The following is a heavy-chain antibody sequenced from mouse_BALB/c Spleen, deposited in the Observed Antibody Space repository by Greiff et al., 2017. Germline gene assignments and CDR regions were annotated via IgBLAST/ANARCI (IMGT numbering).Heavy chain of an antibody. Sequence: EVQLVESGGGLVKPGGSLKLSCAASGFAFSSYDMSWVRQTPEKRLEWVAYISSGGGSTYYPDTVKGRFTISRDNAKNTLYLQMSSLKSEDTAMYYCARHEQLGLPLFAYWGQGTLVTVSA. CDR1: GFAFSSYD. CDR2: ISSGGGST. V-gene: IGHV5-12-1*01. D-gene: IGHD3-1*01. CDR3: ARHEQLGLPLFAY. J-gene: IGHJ3*01.